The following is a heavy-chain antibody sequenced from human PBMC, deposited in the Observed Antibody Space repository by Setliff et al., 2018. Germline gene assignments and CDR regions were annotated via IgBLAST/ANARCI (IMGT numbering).Heavy chain of an antibody. CDR1: GGSINTNNYY. Sequence: SETLSLTCTVSGGSINTNNYYWGWIRQSPGTGLEWIGSVYYTGNTYYKSSLKSRLSISVDTSNNQFSLILRSVTAADTAVYYCAKNKDWGWRGFDVFDLWGRGTMVTVSS. CDR2: VYYTGNT. CDR3: AKNKDWGWRGFDVFDL. J-gene: IGHJ3*01. V-gene: IGHV4-39*01. D-gene: IGHD7-27*01.